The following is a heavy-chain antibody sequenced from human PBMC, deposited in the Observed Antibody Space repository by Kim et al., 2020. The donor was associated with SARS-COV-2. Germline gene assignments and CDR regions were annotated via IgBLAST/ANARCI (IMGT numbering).Heavy chain of an antibody. D-gene: IGHD2-2*01. V-gene: IGHV3-73*01. Sequence: YAGSVKGRFTISRDDSKNTAYLQMNSLKTEDTAVYYCTTTYCSSTSCEIYWGQGTLVTVSS. J-gene: IGHJ4*02. CDR3: TTTYCSSTSCEIY.